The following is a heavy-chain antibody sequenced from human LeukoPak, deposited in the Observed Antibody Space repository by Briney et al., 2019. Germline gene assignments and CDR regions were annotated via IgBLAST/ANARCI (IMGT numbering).Heavy chain of an antibody. D-gene: IGHD5-12*01. CDR3: ARERYGGYDFGYYFDY. CDR2: IIPILGIA. CDR1: GGTFSSYA. V-gene: IGHV1-69*04. J-gene: IGHJ4*02. Sequence: ASVKVPCKASGGTFSSYAISWVRQAPGQGLEWMGRIIPILGIANYAQKFQGRVTITADKSTSTAYMELSSLRSEDTAVYYCARERYGGYDFGYYFDYWGQGTLVTVSS.